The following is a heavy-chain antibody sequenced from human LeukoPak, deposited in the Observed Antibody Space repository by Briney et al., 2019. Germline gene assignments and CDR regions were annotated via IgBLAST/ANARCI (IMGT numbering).Heavy chain of an antibody. CDR2: INHSGST. D-gene: IGHD3-10*01. Sequence: PSGTLSLTCAVYGGSLSGYYRSWIRHPPGEGRGWIGAINHSGSTNYKPSLKSRDTISVDTSNNQISLKLSSVTAADTAVYYCARGRVGGSGSFSKSYFDYWGQGTLVTVSS. J-gene: IGHJ4*02. V-gene: IGHV4-34*01. CDR3: ARGRVGGSGSFSKSYFDY. CDR1: GGSLSGYY.